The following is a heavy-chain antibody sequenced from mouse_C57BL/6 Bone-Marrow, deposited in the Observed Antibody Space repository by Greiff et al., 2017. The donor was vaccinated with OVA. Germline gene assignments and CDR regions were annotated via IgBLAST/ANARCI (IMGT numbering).Heavy chain of an antibody. CDR1: EYEFPSHD. V-gene: IGHV5-2*01. D-gene: IGHD1-1*01. CDR2: INSDGGST. CDR3: ARHYYDEWFAY. Sequence: EVHLVEPGGGLVQPGESLKLSCESNEYEFPSHDMSWVRTTPEKRLELVAAINSDGGSTYYPDTMERRFIISSDNTKKTLYLQMSSLRSEDTALYYCARHYYDEWFAYWGQGTLVTVAA. J-gene: IGHJ3*01.